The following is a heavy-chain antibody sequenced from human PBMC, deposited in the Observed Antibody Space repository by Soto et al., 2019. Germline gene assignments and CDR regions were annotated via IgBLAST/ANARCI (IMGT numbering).Heavy chain of an antibody. CDR2: ISSSSSTI. V-gene: IGHV3-48*02. CDR1: GFTFSSYS. CDR3: ARDDNPPYHYYGMDV. J-gene: IGHJ6*02. Sequence: EVQLVESGGGLVQPGGSLRLSCAASGFTFSSYSMNWVRQAPGKGLEWVSYISSSSSTIYYADSVKGRFTISRDNAKNSLYLQMNSLRDEDTAVYYCARDDNPPYHYYGMDVWGQGTTVTVSS. D-gene: IGHD1-1*01.